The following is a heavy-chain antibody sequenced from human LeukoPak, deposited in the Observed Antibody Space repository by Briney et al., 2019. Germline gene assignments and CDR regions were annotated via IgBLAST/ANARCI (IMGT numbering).Heavy chain of an antibody. J-gene: IGHJ4*02. Sequence: PGGSLRLSCAASGFTVSSNYMSWVRQAPGKGLEWVSVIYSGGSTYYADSVKGRFTISRDNSKNTLYLQMNSLRAEDTAVYYCARGTPSVVGAQDYWGQGTLVTVSS. CDR2: IYSGGST. CDR1: GFTVSSNY. V-gene: IGHV3-53*01. D-gene: IGHD1-26*01. CDR3: ARGTPSVVGAQDY.